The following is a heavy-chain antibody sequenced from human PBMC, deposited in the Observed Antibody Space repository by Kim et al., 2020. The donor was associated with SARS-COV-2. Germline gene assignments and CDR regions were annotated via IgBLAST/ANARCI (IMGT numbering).Heavy chain of an antibody. V-gene: IGHV3-23*01. CDR3: AKVGRYSRAEFDH. J-gene: IGHJ4*02. D-gene: IGHD6-13*01. Sequence: GGSLRHSCAASGFRFSSYAMTWVRQAPGKGLEWISLISGGDTTYYADSVKGRCTISRENSKNTVYLQLNTLRADDTAIYYCAKVGRYSRAEFDHWGQGALVTVSS. CDR1: GFRFSSYA. CDR2: ISGGDTT.